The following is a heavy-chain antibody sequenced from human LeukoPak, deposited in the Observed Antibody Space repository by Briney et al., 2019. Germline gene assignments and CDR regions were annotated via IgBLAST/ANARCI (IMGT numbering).Heavy chain of an antibody. D-gene: IGHD2-2*02. CDR1: GGSMSGAY. J-gene: IGHJ4*02. CDR2: VFFTGNT. V-gene: IGHV4-4*08. CDR3: AREEGYCSSTSCYTLDY. Sequence: SETLSLTCTVSGGSMSGAYWSWIRQPPGKGLEWIGYVFFTGNTNYNPSLGSRLTISVDTSRSQFSLKLNSVTAADTAVYYCAREEGYCSSTSCYTLDYWGQGTLVTVSS.